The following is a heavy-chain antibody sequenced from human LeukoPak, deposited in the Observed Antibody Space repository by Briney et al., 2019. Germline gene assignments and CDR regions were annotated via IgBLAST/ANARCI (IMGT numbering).Heavy chain of an antibody. CDR2: IIPIFGTA. CDR3: ARADYYDSSGYLLEVYYFDY. J-gene: IGHJ4*02. Sequence: ASVKVSCKASGGTFSSYAISWVRQAPGQGLEWMGGIIPIFGTANYAQKFQGRVTITTDESTSTAYMELSSLRSEDTAVYYCARADYYDSSGYLLEVYYFDYWGQGTLVTVSS. CDR1: GGTFSSYA. V-gene: IGHV1-69*05. D-gene: IGHD3-22*01.